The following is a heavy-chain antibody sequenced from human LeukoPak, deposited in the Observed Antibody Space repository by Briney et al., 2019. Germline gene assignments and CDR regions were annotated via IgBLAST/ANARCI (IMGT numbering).Heavy chain of an antibody. CDR1: GGSISSYY. D-gene: IGHD5-24*01. CDR2: IYYSGNT. CDR3: ARASGRDGYNSDY. J-gene: IGHJ4*02. Sequence: SETLSLNCTVSGGSISSYYWSWIRQPPGKGLEWFGYIYYSGNTNYNPSLKSRVTISVDTSKNQFSLKLSSVTAADTAVYYCARASGRDGYNSDYWGQGTLVTVSS. V-gene: IGHV4-59*01.